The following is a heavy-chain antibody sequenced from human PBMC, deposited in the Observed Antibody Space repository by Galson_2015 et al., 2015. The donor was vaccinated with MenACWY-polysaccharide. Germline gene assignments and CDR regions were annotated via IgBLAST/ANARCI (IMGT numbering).Heavy chain of an antibody. Sequence: ETLSLTCAVSDYSIRSGYFWGWIRQPPGKGLEWIGSIYHSGSTYYNPSLKSRVTISVDTPKNQFSLKLNSVTAADTAVYYCARGGRAVSNRNWFDPWGQGTLVTVSS. CDR1: DYSIRSGYF. V-gene: IGHV4-38-2*01. CDR3: ARGGRAVSNRNWFDP. D-gene: IGHD3-16*01. CDR2: IYHSGST. J-gene: IGHJ5*02.